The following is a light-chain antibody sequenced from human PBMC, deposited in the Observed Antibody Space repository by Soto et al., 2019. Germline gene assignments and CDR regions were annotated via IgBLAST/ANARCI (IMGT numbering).Light chain of an antibody. J-gene: IGKJ4*01. CDR2: AAV. V-gene: IGKV1-39*01. Sequence: IQLTQSPASLSASVGDTVTITCWASQAINTYLNWYQQKHGEAPKILIYAAVVLQTGVPSRFSGSGSGTHFTLTISSLQPEDFATYYCQQSYGDPGLTFGGGTKVEI. CDR3: QQSYGDPGLT. CDR1: QAINTY.